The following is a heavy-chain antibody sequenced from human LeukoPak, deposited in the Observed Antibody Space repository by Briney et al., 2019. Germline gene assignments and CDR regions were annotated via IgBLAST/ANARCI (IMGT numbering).Heavy chain of an antibody. V-gene: IGHV3-64*01. D-gene: IGHD4-17*01. CDR1: GFTFSSYG. Sequence: GGSLRLSCAASGFTFSSYGMHWVRQAPGKGLEYVSAISSNGGSTYYANSVKGRFTISRDNSKNTLYLQMGSLRAEDMAVYYCARGVQNYGDPPLYYFDYWGQGTLVTVSS. CDR3: ARGVQNYGDPPLYYFDY. J-gene: IGHJ4*02. CDR2: ISSNGGST.